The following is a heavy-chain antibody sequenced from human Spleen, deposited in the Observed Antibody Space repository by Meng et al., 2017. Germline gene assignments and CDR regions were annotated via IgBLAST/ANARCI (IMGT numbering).Heavy chain of an antibody. CDR1: GYTFNDYY. CDR2: INPNIGGT. J-gene: IGHJ3*02. CDR3: AREDGSDAFDI. Sequence: ASVKVSCKASGYTFNDYYMHWVRQAPGQGLEWMGWINPNIGGTDYAQKFQGRVTMTRDTSFSAVYMELSGLRSDDTAVYYCAREDGSDAFDIWGQGTMVTVSS. D-gene: IGHD3-10*01. V-gene: IGHV1-2*02.